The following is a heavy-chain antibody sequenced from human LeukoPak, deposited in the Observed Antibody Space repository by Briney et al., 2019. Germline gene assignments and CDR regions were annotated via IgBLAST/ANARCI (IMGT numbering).Heavy chain of an antibody. CDR1: GYTFTSYA. J-gene: IGHJ4*02. D-gene: IGHD6-19*01. CDR3: AIDQPVAGVSNFDS. CDR2: INTNTGNP. Sequence: GASVKVSCKASGYTFTSYAMNWVRQAPGQGLEWMGWINTNTGNPTYAQAFTGRFVFSLDTSVSTAYLQISILNTEDTAVYYCAIDQPVAGVSNFDSWGQGTLVTVSS. V-gene: IGHV7-4-1*02.